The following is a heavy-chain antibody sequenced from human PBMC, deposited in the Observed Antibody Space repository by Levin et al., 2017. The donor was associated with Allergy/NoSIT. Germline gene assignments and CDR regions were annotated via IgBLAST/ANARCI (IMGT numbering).Heavy chain of an antibody. CDR1: GFTFSDYY. D-gene: IGHD3-3*01. Sequence: SCAASGFTFSDYYMSWIRQAPGKGLEWVSYISSSGSTIYYADSVKGRFTISRDNAKNSLYLQMNSLRAEDTAVYYCARLGANYDFWSGYDYYYFMDVWGKGTTVTVSS. J-gene: IGHJ6*03. CDR2: ISSSGSTI. CDR3: ARLGANYDFWSGYDYYYFMDV. V-gene: IGHV3-11*01.